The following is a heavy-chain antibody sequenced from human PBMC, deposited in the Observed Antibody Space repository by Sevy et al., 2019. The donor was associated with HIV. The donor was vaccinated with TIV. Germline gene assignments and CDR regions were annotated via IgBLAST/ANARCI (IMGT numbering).Heavy chain of an antibody. CDR1: GYSIISGYY. CDR3: ARHQPDGLSTLIFDY. V-gene: IGHV4-38-2*01. Sequence: SETLSLTCAVSGYSIISGYYWGWIRQPPGKGLEWIGSFYDSGSTYYNPSLKSRVTISVDTSKNQFSLKLSSVTAADTAVYYCARHQPDGLSTLIFDYWGQGTLVTVSS. CDR2: FYDSGST. J-gene: IGHJ4*02.